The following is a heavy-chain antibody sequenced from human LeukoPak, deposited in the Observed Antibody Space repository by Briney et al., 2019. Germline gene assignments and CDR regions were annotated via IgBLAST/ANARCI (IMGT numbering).Heavy chain of an antibody. CDR1: GGSISNYY. V-gene: IGHV4-59*08. Sequence: PSQTLSLTCTVSGGSISNYYWSWIRQPPGKGLEWIGYIYYSGSTNYNPSLKSRVTISVDTSKNQFSLKLSSVTAADTAVYYCARHSYGSQFDYWGQGTLVTVSS. CDR2: IYYSGST. CDR3: ARHSYGSQFDY. J-gene: IGHJ4*02. D-gene: IGHD5-18*01.